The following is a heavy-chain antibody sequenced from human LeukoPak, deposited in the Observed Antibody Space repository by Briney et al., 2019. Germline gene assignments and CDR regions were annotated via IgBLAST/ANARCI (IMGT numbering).Heavy chain of an antibody. J-gene: IGHJ4*02. CDR3: ARDRVLDYYDSSGYYPDY. CDR1: GFTFSSYG. Sequence: PGGSLRLTCAASGFTFSSYGMHWVRQGPGQGLEGVAVIWYDGSNKYYADSVKGRFTISRDNSKNTLYLQMNSLRAEDTAVYYCARDRVLDYYDSSGYYPDYWGQGTLVTVSS. D-gene: IGHD3-22*01. V-gene: IGHV3-33*01. CDR2: IWYDGSNK.